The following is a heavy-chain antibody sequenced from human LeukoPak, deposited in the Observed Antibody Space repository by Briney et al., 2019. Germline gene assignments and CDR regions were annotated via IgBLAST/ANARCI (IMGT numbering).Heavy chain of an antibody. J-gene: IGHJ4*02. CDR1: GFTFSSYE. CDR3: AKRRTAAGMAGFSDCDY. CDR2: ISSSGTTT. D-gene: IGHD6-13*01. V-gene: IGHV3-48*03. Sequence: GGSLRLSCAASGFTFSSYEMNWVRQAPGKGLEWVSYISSSGTTTYYADSVKGRFTVSRDNSKNTLYLQMNSLRAEDTAVYYCAKRRTAAGMAGFSDCDYWGQGTLVTVSS.